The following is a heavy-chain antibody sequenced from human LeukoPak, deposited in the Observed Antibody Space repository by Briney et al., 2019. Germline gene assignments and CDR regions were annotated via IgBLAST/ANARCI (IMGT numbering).Heavy chain of an antibody. CDR3: ARENYRGYDYVTNYYFYYLDV. V-gene: IGHV4-4*07. Sequence: SETLSLTCTVSGGSISSYYWSWIRQPAGKGLEWIGRIYTSGSTNYNPSLKSRVTMSVDTSKNQLSLKLRSVTAADTAVYYCARENYRGYDYVTNYYFYYLDVWGKGTTVTISS. D-gene: IGHD5-12*01. J-gene: IGHJ6*03. CDR1: GGSISSYY. CDR2: IYTSGST.